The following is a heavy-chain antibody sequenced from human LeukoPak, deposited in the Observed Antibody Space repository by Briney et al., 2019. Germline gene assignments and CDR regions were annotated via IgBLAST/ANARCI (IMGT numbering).Heavy chain of an antibody. CDR2: VKSKTDGATR. CDR1: GFTVSNAW. Sequence: PGGSLRLSCAASGFTVSNAWMSWVRQAPGKGLEWVGRVKSKTDGATRDYAAPVKDRFTITRDDSKNTLYLQMNSLKSEDTAVYYCARDRDSAFDIWGQGTMVTVSS. CDR3: ARDRDSAFDI. J-gene: IGHJ3*02. V-gene: IGHV3-15*01.